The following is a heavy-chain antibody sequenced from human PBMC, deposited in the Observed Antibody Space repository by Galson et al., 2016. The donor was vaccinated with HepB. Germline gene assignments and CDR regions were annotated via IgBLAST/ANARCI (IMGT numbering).Heavy chain of an antibody. Sequence: QSGAEVKKPGESLRISCMGSGYNFTTYWISWVRQMPGKGLEWMGSIDPSDSYTNYSPSFQGHVTISTDRSISTAYLQWSSLKASDTAIYYCAIRLYSSGSFDYWGQGTLVTVSS. CDR3: AIRLYSSGSFDY. J-gene: IGHJ4*02. D-gene: IGHD6-19*01. V-gene: IGHV5-10-1*01. CDR1: GYNFTTYW. CDR2: IDPSDSYT.